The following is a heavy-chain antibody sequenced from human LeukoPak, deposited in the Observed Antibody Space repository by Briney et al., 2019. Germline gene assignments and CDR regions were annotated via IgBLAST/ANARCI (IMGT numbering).Heavy chain of an antibody. Sequence: GESLKISCAASGFTFSSYAINWVRQAPGKGLEWVSAISSSGGSTYYADSVKGRFTISRDNSKNTLYLQMNSLRAEDTALYYCAKSFVIPGATTRYFDYWGQGTLVAVSS. CDR1: GFTFSSYA. CDR3: AKSFVIPGATTRYFDY. CDR2: ISSSGGST. J-gene: IGHJ4*02. D-gene: IGHD2-2*01. V-gene: IGHV3-23*01.